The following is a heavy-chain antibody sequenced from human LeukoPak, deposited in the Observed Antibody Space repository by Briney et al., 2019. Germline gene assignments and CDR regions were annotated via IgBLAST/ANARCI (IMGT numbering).Heavy chain of an antibody. CDR2: IKQDGSEE. D-gene: IGHD1-26*01. CDR1: GFTFSSYW. J-gene: IGHJ4*02. Sequence: GGSLRLSCAASGFTFSSYWMSWVRQAPGKGLEWVANIKQDGSEENFVDSVKGRFTISRDNAKKSLYLQMNSLRAEDTAVYYCARGSSAGASLRHDYWGQETRVTVSS. V-gene: IGHV3-7*01. CDR3: ARGSSAGASLRHDY.